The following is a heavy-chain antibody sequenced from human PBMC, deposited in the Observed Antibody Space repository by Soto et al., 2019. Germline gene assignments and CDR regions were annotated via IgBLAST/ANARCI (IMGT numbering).Heavy chain of an antibody. CDR1: GCSISSYY. V-gene: IGHV4-59*01. D-gene: IGHD3-3*01. CDR3: ARILAEWWFDP. J-gene: IGHJ5*02. CDR2: IYYSGST. Sequence: SETLSLTCTVSGCSISSYYWSWIRQPPGKGLEWIGYIYYSGSTNYNPSLKSRVTISVDTSKNQFSLKLSSVTAADTAVYYCARILAEWWFDPWGQGTLVTVSS.